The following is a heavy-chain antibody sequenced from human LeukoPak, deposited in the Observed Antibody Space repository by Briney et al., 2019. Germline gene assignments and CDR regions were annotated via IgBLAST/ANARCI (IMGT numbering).Heavy chain of an antibody. J-gene: IGHJ4*02. CDR2: IIPIFGTA. CDR3: ARGSSYYYDSSGYLDY. V-gene: IGHV1-69*13. Sequence: GASVKVSCKASGYTFTSYDINWVRQAPGQGLEWMGGIIPIFGTANYAQKFQGRVTITADESTSTAYMELSSLRSEDTAVYYCARGSSYYYDSSGYLDYWGQGTLVTVSS. D-gene: IGHD3-22*01. CDR1: GYTFTSYD.